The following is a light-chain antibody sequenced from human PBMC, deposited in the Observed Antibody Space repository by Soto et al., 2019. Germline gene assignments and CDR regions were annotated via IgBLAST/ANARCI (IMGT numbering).Light chain of an antibody. CDR3: QQRSKWPST. V-gene: IGKV3-11*01. Sequence: EIVLTQSPVTLSLSPGERATLSCRASQSVSSYLAWYQQKPGQAPSLLIYDASNRATGIPARFSGSGYGTDFTLTISSLEPEDFAVYHCQQRSKWPSTFGGGTKVELK. CDR1: QSVSSY. CDR2: DAS. J-gene: IGKJ4*01.